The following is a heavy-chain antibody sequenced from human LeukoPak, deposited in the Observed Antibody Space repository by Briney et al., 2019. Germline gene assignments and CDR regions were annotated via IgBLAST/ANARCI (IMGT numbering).Heavy chain of an antibody. CDR2: IYYSGST. Sequence: SETLSLTCTVSGGSVSSGSDYWSWIRQPPGKGLEWIGYIYYSGSTNYNPSLKSRVTISVDTSKNQFSLKLSSVTAADTAVYYCARGGRLAYCGGDRLVTNWFDPWGQGTLVTVSS. D-gene: IGHD2-21*02. J-gene: IGHJ5*02. CDR3: ARGGRLAYCGGDRLVTNWFDP. CDR1: GGSVSSGSDY. V-gene: IGHV4-61*01.